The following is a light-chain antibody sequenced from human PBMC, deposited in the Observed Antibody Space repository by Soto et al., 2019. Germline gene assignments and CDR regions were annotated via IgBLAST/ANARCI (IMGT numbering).Light chain of an antibody. CDR3: QQYYNWPGT. CDR1: QDSTKY. V-gene: IGKV1-9*01. J-gene: IGKJ1*01. Sequence: IQLTQSPSSLSASVGDRVTITCRASQDSTKYLAWYQQKPGKAPNLLIYDASTLHSGVPSRFSGSGSGTDFTLTISSLQSEDFSVYFCQQYYNWPGTFGQGTKV. CDR2: DAS.